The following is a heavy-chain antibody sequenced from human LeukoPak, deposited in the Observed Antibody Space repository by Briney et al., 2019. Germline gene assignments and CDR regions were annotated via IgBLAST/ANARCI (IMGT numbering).Heavy chain of an antibody. CDR3: AKDPHSTSYLYYFDY. CDR1: GFTFSSYA. V-gene: IGHV3-23*01. Sequence: GGSLRLSCAASGFTFSSYAMSWDRQAPGKGLEWVSAISGSGGSTYYADSVKGRFTISRDNSKNTLYLQMNSLRAEDTAVYYCAKDPHSTSYLYYFDYWGQGTLVTVSS. CDR2: ISGSGGST. J-gene: IGHJ4*02. D-gene: IGHD2-2*01.